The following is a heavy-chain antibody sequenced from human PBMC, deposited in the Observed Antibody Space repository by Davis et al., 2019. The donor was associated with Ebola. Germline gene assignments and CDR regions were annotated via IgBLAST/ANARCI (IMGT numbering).Heavy chain of an antibody. CDR1: GYTFTSYG. Sequence: AASVKVSCKASGYTFTSYGISWVRQAPGQGLEWMGGVIPMFGTKIYAQKFQDRVALSADEATTTAYMELSGLTFDDTAVYYCARVTLRMAAAGLNFFDPWGHGTLVTVSS. V-gene: IGHV1-69*13. CDR3: ARVTLRMAAAGLNFFDP. D-gene: IGHD6-13*01. J-gene: IGHJ5*02. CDR2: VIPMFGTK.